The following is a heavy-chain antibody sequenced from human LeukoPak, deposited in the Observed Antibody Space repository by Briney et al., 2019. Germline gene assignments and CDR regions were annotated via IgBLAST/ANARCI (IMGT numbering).Heavy chain of an antibody. CDR1: GFTFSSYW. CDR3: ARVDYYDTHYGMDV. D-gene: IGHD3-22*01. V-gene: IGHV3-7*01. J-gene: IGHJ6*02. Sequence: HPGGSLRLSCAASGFTFSSYWMSWVRQAPGKGLKWVANIKQDGSEKYYVDSVKGRFTISRDNAKNSLYLQMNSLRAEDTAVYYCARVDYYDTHYGMDVWGQGTTVTVSS. CDR2: IKQDGSEK.